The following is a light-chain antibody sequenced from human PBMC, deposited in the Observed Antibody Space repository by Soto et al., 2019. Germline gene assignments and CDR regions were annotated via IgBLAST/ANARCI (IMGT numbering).Light chain of an antibody. J-gene: IGLJ2*01. CDR2: DVR. CDR3: SSYSSSGTLV. V-gene: IGLV2-14*01. Sequence: QSALTQPASVSGSPGQSITISCTGTSSDVGGHNFVSWYQQHPGRAPKLMIYDVRNRPSGVSNRFSGSKSANTASLTISGLQAEDGADYYCSSYSSSGTLVFGGGTKLTVL. CDR1: SSDVGGHNF.